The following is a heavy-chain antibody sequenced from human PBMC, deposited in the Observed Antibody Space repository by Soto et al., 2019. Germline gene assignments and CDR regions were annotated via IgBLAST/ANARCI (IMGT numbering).Heavy chain of an antibody. J-gene: IGHJ3*02. CDR2: INHSGST. V-gene: IGHV4-34*01. CDR3: ARGLALNYYGSGSYYPSYAFDI. Sequence: SETLSLTCAVYGGSFSGYYWSWIRQPPGKGLEWIGEINHSGSTNYNPSLKSRVAISVDTSKNQFSLKLSSVTAADTAVYYCARGLALNYYGSGSYYPSYAFDIWGQGTMVTVSS. CDR1: GGSFSGYY. D-gene: IGHD3-10*01.